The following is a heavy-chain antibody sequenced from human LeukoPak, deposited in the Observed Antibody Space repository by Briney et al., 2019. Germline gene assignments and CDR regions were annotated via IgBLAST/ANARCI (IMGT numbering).Heavy chain of an antibody. CDR2: ISGSSGST. D-gene: IGHD3-3*01. J-gene: IGHJ6*03. Sequence: SGGSLRLSCAASGFTFSSYAMSWVRQAPGKGLEWVSAISGSSGSTYYADSVKGRFTISRDNSKNTLYLQMNSLRAEDTAVYYCAKDGYAVWTYYDFWSGYWSPYYMDVWGKGTTVTVSS. V-gene: IGHV3-23*01. CDR3: AKDGYAVWTYYDFWSGYWSPYYMDV. CDR1: GFTFSSYA.